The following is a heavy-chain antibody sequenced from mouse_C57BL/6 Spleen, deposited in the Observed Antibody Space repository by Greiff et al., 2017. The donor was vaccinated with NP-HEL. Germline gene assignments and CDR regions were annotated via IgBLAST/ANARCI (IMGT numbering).Heavy chain of an antibody. V-gene: IGHV5-16*01. Sequence: EVMLVESEGGLVQPGSSMKLSCTASGFTFSDYYMAWVRQVPEKGLEWVANINYDGSSTYYLDSLKSRFIISRDNAKNILYLQMSSLKSEDTATYYCARDETTVGYFDVWGTRTTVTVSS. CDR1: GFTFSDYY. CDR2: INYDGSST. CDR3: ARDETTVGYFDV. J-gene: IGHJ1*03. D-gene: IGHD1-1*01.